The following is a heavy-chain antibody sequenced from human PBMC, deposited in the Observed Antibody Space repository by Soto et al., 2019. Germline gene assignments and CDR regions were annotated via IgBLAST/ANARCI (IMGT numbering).Heavy chain of an antibody. CDR2: ISSSGSTI. V-gene: IGHV3-48*04. J-gene: IGHJ3*02. D-gene: IGHD1-26*01. CDR3: ARMGSLRAPI. CDR1: RFTFSSLT. Sequence: GGSLRLSCAASRFTFSSLTMNRVRQAPGKGLEWVSYISSSGSTIYYADSVKGRFTISRDNAKNSLYLQMNSLRAEDTAVYYCARMGSLRAPIWGQGTMVTVSS.